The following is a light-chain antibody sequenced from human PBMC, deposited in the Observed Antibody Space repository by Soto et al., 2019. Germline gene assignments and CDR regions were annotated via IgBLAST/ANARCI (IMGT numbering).Light chain of an antibody. CDR2: AAS. CDR3: EKYNSAPLT. Sequence: DIQMTQSPSSLSASVGDRVTITCRASQGISIYLAWFQQKPGKVPKLLIYAASTLQSGVPSRFSRSGSGTYFTLTISSLQPEDVATYYCEKYNSAPLTVGGGTKVEIK. J-gene: IGKJ4*01. CDR1: QGISIY. V-gene: IGKV1-27*01.